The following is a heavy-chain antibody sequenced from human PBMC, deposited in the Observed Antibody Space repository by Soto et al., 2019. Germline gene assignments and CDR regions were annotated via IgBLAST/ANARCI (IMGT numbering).Heavy chain of an antibody. J-gene: IGHJ4*02. V-gene: IGHV3-48*02. Sequence: EVQLVESGGGLVQPGGSLRLSCAASGFTFSSYSMNWVRQAPGKGLEWVSYISSSSSTIYYADSVKGRFTISRDNAKNSLYLQMNSLRDEDTAVYYCARDRRDTAMAIYFDYWGQGTLVTVSS. D-gene: IGHD5-18*01. CDR1: GFTFSSYS. CDR3: ARDRRDTAMAIYFDY. CDR2: ISSSSSTI.